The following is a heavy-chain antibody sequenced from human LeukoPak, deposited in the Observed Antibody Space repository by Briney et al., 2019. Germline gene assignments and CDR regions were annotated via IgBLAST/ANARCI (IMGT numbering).Heavy chain of an antibody. V-gene: IGHV1-18*01. CDR3: ARAWGEDIAARPYYFDY. CDR2: ISAYNGNT. J-gene: IGHJ4*02. Sequence: EASVKVSCKASGYTFSNYAISWVRQAPGQGLEWMGWISAYNGNTNYAPKLQGRVTMTTDTSTSAAYMELRSLRSDDTAVYYCARAWGEDIAARPYYFDYWGQGSLVTVSS. D-gene: IGHD6-6*01. CDR1: GYTFSNYA.